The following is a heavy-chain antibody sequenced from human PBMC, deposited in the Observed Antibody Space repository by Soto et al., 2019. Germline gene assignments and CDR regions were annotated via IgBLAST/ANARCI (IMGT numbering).Heavy chain of an antibody. CDR3: AKGPYCSGGSCYSAYFDY. J-gene: IGHJ4*02. V-gene: IGHV3-23*01. CDR2: ISGSGGST. Sequence: PGGSLRLSCAASGFTFSSYAMSWVRQAPGKGLEWVSAISGSGGSTYYADSVKGRFTISRDNSKNTLYLQMNSLRAEDTAVYYCAKGPYCSGGSCYSAYFDYWGQGTLVTVSS. CDR1: GFTFSSYA. D-gene: IGHD2-15*01.